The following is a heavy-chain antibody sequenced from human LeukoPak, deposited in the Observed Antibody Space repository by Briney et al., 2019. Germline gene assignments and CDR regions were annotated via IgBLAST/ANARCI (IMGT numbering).Heavy chain of an antibody. V-gene: IGHV4-59*01. J-gene: IGHJ4*02. D-gene: IGHD2-2*01. Sequence: TPETRSLTCTVSGGSISRYYWSWIRQPPGKGLEWIGYIFYSGSTNYNSSLKSRVTISVDTYKNQLSLKLSSVTAADTAVYYCAREPRVVPAARPFDYWGQGTLVTVSS. CDR2: IFYSGST. CDR1: GGSISRYY. CDR3: AREPRVVPAARPFDY.